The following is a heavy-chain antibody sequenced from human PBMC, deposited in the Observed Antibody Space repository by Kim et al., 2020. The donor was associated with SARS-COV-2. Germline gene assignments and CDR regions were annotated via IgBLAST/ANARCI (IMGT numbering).Heavy chain of an antibody. J-gene: IGHJ4*02. CDR3: ARDGRVGATTGVDY. V-gene: IGHV3-33*01. D-gene: IGHD1-26*01. Sequence: EVSVNGRFTISRDNSKNTLYLQMNSLRAEDTAVYYCARDGRVGATTGVDYWGQGTLVTVSS.